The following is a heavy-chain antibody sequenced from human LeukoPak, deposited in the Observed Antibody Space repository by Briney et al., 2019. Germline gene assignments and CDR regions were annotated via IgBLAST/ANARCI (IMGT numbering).Heavy chain of an antibody. V-gene: IGHV1-2*02. CDR3: ARDTTYGGAFDI. Sequence: ALVKVSCKASGYTFTGSYMHWVRQAPGQGLEWMGWINPNSGGTNYAQKFQGRVTMTRDTSITTAYMELSRLRSDDTAVYYCARDTTYGGAFDIWGQGTMVTVSS. J-gene: IGHJ3*02. CDR1: GYTFTGSY. CDR2: INPNSGGT. D-gene: IGHD3-16*01.